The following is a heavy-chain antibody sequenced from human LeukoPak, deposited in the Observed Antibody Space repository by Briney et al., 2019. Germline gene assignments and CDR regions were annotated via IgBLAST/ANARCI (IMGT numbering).Heavy chain of an antibody. CDR3: AIDDSRTGSL. Sequence: ASVKVSCKASGYTFTGYYMHWVRQAPGQGLEWMGWISAYNGNTNYAQKLQGRVTVTTDTSTSTAYMELRSLRSDDTAVYYCAIDDSRTGSLWGQGTMVTVSS. CDR2: ISAYNGNT. D-gene: IGHD3/OR15-3a*01. CDR1: GYTFTGYY. V-gene: IGHV1-18*04. J-gene: IGHJ3*01.